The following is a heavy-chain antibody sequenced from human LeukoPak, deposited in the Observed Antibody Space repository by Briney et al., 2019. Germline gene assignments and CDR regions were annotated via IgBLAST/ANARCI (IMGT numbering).Heavy chain of an antibody. Sequence: PSETLSLTCTVSGDSIGSHYWSWIRQPPGKGLEWIGYIFHVGSTNYNPPLKSRVTISVDTSKNQFSLKLNSVTAADTAVYYCARDYYDSRGEAFDIWGQGTMVTVSS. CDR3: ARDYYDSRGEAFDI. CDR1: GDSIGSHY. CDR2: IFHVGST. V-gene: IGHV4-59*11. J-gene: IGHJ3*02. D-gene: IGHD3-22*01.